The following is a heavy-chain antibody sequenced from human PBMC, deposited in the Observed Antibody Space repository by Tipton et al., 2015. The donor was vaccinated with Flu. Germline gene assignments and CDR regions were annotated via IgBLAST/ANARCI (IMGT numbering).Heavy chain of an antibody. Sequence: SLRLSCAASGFIFSSYEMNWVRLAPGKGLEWLSYTSSTGTTVSYADSVKGRFTISRDNARNALYLQMNSLRAEDTAVYYCARTRGGYCTATACFADYFDYWGQGALVTVSS. CDR3: ARTRGGYCTATACFADYFDY. CDR2: TSSTGTTV. D-gene: IGHD2-8*02. CDR1: GFIFSSYE. V-gene: IGHV3-48*03. J-gene: IGHJ4*02.